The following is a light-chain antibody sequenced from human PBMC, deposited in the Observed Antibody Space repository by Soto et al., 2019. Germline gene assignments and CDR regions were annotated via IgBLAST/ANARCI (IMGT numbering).Light chain of an antibody. V-gene: IGKV3-20*01. Sequence: IVLAQSPGTLSLSPVERSTLSCRASQSVRTERLAWYQQKPGQAPRLVIFDASFRATGFPQRFSGSGSGTDFTLTITRLEPEDFAVYYCQQYDVLPITFGLGTRLEIK. J-gene: IGKJ5*01. CDR2: DAS. CDR1: QSVRTER. CDR3: QQYDVLPIT.